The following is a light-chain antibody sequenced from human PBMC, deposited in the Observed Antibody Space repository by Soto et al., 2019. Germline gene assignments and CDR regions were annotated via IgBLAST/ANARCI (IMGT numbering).Light chain of an antibody. CDR3: QQYGSSPPLT. V-gene: IGKV3-20*01. CDR1: QSVSSSF. Sequence: EIVLTQSPGTLSLSPGERATLSCRASQSVSSSFLAWYQQKPGQAPRLLIYGASSRATGISDRFSGSGSGTDFTLTISRLEPEDFALYYCQQYGSSPPLTFGQGTKVEIK. J-gene: IGKJ1*01. CDR2: GAS.